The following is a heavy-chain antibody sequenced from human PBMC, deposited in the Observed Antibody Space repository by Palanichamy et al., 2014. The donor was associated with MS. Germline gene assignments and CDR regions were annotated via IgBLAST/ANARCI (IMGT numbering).Heavy chain of an antibody. V-gene: IGHV3-53*02. CDR1: GFSVSSHY. CDR3: ARENYDNSGSDY. D-gene: IGHD3-22*01. CDR2: ISSGGNA. Sequence: EVQLVETGGGLIQPGGSLRLSCEASGFSVSSHYMTWVRQAPGKKLECISVISSGGNAYHADSVKGRFTISRDNSKNTVYLQMNSLRAEDTAVYYCARENYDNSGSDYWGQGTLVTVSS. J-gene: IGHJ4*02.